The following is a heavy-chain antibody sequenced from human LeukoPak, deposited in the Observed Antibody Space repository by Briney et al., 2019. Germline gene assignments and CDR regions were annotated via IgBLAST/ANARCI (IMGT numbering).Heavy chain of an antibody. CDR1: GGSFSGYY. CDR2: IYHSGST. Sequence: SETLSLTCAVYGGSFSGYYWSWIRQPPGKGLEWIGEIYHSGSTNYNPSLKSRVTISVDKSKNQFSLKLSSVTAADTAVYYCARDQGSSGFDYWGQGTLVTVSS. V-gene: IGHV4-34*01. CDR3: ARDQGSSGFDY. D-gene: IGHD3-22*01. J-gene: IGHJ4*02.